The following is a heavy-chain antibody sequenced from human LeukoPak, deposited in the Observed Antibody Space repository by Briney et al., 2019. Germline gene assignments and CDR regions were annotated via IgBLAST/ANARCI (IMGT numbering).Heavy chain of an antibody. D-gene: IGHD2-15*01. V-gene: IGHV3-30-3*01. Sequence: GGSLRLSCAASGFTFSSHAMPWVRQAPGKGLEWVAVISYDGSNKYYADSVKGRFTISRDNSKNTLYLQVNSLRAEDTAVYYCARERINVAGDYWGQGTLVTVSS. CDR3: ARERINVAGDY. CDR1: GFTFSSHA. J-gene: IGHJ4*02. CDR2: ISYDGSNK.